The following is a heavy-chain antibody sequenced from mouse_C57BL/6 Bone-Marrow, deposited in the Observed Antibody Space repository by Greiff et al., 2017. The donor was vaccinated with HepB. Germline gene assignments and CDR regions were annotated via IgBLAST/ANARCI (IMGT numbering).Heavy chain of an antibody. CDR1: GYTFTSYG. CDR3: ARSTLGCGMDF. V-gene: IGHV1-81*01. J-gene: IGHJ4*01. CDR2: IYPRSGNT. D-gene: IGHD3-3*01. Sequence: QVQLQQSGAELARPGASVKLSCKASGYTFTSYGISWVKQRTGQGLEWIGEIYPRSGNTYYNEKFKGKATLTADKSSSTAYMQLRSLTSEDSAVYFCARSTLGCGMDFGYRGTAVPVTA.